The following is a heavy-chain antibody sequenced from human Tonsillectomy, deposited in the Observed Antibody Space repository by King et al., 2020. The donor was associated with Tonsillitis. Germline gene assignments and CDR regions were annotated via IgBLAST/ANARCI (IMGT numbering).Heavy chain of an antibody. CDR2: INHSGST. J-gene: IGHJ2*01. CDR3: ARRGGMVRQVANWSFDL. V-gene: IGHV4-34*01. CDR1: GGSFSDYY. Sequence: VQLQQWGAGLLKPSETLSLTCAVYGGSFSDYYWSWIRQPPGKGLEWIGDINHSGSTNYNPSLKSRVTISVDTSKNQFSLKLSSVTAAGTAVYYCARRGGMVRQVANWSFDLWGRGTLLTVSS. D-gene: IGHD2-8*01.